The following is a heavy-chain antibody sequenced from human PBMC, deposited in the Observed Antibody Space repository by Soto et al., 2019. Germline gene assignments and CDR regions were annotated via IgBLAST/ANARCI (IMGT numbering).Heavy chain of an antibody. Sequence: GASLKISCKGSGYSFTSYWIAWVRQMPGKGLEWMGIIYLSDADTRYSPSFQGRVTISADKSISTAYLQWSSLKASDPAMYYCARYSSGWPYYFDYWGQGTMVTVSS. CDR3: ARYSSGWPYYFDY. CDR2: IYLSDADT. V-gene: IGHV5-51*01. J-gene: IGHJ4*02. D-gene: IGHD6-19*01. CDR1: GYSFTSYW.